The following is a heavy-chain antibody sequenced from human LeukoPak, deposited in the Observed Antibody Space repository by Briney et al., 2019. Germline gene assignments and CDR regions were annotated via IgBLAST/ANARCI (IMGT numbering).Heavy chain of an antibody. V-gene: IGHV4-39*07. CDR2: IYHSGST. Sequence: SETLSLTCTVSGGSISSSSYYWGWIRQPPGKGLEWIGSIYHSGSTYYNPSLKSRVTISVDTSKNQFSLKLSSVTAADTAVYYCARGDKEEYSSSWYYWGQGTLVTVSS. CDR1: GGSISSSSYY. J-gene: IGHJ4*02. D-gene: IGHD6-13*01. CDR3: ARGDKEEYSSSWYY.